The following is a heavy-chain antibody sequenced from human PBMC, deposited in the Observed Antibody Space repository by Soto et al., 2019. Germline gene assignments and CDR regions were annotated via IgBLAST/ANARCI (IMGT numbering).Heavy chain of an antibody. CDR2: VKAKSEGETT. CDR1: GFTFRDAR. J-gene: IGHJ5*02. Sequence: EGALRLSCVASGFTFRDARMNWLRQAAGKGLEWVGHVKAKSEGETTDYAAPVKGTVAIGSDDSTNTLYLQMNSLKSEDKGEYFCTTLGPSWGQGNQVTVSS. V-gene: IGHV3-15*07. CDR3: TTLGPS.